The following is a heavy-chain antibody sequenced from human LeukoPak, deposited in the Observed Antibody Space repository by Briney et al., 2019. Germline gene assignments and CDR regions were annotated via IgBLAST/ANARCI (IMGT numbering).Heavy chain of an antibody. Sequence: PGGSLRLSCAASGFTFSSYAMHWVRQAPGKGLEWVSGISWNSGSIGYADSVKGRFTISRDNAKNSLYLQMNSLRAEDTALYYCAKDDYWGQGTLVTVSS. CDR3: AKDDY. V-gene: IGHV3-9*01. CDR2: ISWNSGSI. J-gene: IGHJ4*02. CDR1: GFTFSSYA.